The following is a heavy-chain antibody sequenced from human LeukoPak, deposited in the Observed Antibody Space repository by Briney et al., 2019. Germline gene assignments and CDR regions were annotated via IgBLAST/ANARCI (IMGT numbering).Heavy chain of an antibody. CDR1: GGSISSGDYS. D-gene: IGHD5-12*01. Sequence: SQTLSLTCAVPGGSISSGDYSWSWIRQPPGKGLEWIGYIYHSGSTYYNPSLKSRVTISVDRSKNQFSLKLSSVTAADTAVYYCARVVASGYSGYDCFDYWGQGTLVTVSS. J-gene: IGHJ4*02. CDR3: ARVVASGYSGYDCFDY. CDR2: IYHSGST. V-gene: IGHV4-30-2*01.